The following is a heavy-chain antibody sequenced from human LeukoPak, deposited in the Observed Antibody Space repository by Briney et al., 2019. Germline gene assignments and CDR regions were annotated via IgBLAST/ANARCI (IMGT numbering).Heavy chain of an antibody. CDR1: GFTISNSA. J-gene: IGHJ4*02. CDR2: IDINGGAT. Sequence: GGSLRLSCSASGFTISNSAMHWVRQAPGKGLEDVSVIDINGGATYADSVKGRFAISRDNSKNTVYLQMDSLRPEDTAVYFCVNNVIIGPPATRDSGGQGTLVTVS. CDR3: VNNVIIGPPATRDS. D-gene: IGHD2-2*01. V-gene: IGHV3-64D*09.